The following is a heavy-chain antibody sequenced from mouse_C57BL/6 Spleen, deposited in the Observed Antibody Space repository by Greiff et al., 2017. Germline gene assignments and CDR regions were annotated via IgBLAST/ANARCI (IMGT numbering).Heavy chain of an antibody. Sequence: QVQLQQPGAELVQPGASVKLSCKASGYSFTSYWMHWVQQRPGQGLEWIGMIHPNSGSTNYNEKFKSKATLTVDKSSSTAYMQLSSLTSEDSAVYYCASTVVAHFDYWGQGTTLTVSS. CDR1: GYSFTSYW. J-gene: IGHJ2*01. CDR2: IHPNSGST. CDR3: ASTVVAHFDY. D-gene: IGHD1-1*01. V-gene: IGHV1-64*01.